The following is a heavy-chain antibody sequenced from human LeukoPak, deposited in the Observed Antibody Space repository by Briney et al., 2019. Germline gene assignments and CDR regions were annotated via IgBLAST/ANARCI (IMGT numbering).Heavy chain of an antibody. J-gene: IGHJ6*02. V-gene: IGHV1-69*04. Sequence: ASVKVSCKASGGTSSSYAISWVRQAPGQGLEWMGRIIPILGIANYAQKFQGRVTITADKSTSTAYMELSSLRSEDTAVYYCARDFGDSGSYFPGPHYYGMDVWGQGTTVTVSS. CDR2: IIPILGIA. CDR3: ARDFGDSGSYFPGPHYYGMDV. D-gene: IGHD1-26*01. CDR1: GGTSSSYA.